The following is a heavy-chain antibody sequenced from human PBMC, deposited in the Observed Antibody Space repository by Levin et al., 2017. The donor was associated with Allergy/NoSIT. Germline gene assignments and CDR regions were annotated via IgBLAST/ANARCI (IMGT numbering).Heavy chain of an antibody. Sequence: SETLSLTCTVSGGSISSSSYYWGWIRQPPGKGLEWIGSIYYSGSTYYNPSLKSRVTISVDTSKNQFSLKLSSVTAADTAVYYCAALLAAVDYWGQGTLVTVSS. D-gene: IGHD3-3*02. V-gene: IGHV4-39*01. CDR1: GGSISSSSYY. J-gene: IGHJ4*02. CDR2: IYYSGST. CDR3: AALLAAVDY.